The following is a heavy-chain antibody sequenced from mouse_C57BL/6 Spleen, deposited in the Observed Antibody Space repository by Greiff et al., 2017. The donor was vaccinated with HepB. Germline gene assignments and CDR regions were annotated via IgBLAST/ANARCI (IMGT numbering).Heavy chain of an antibody. CDR3: ASLYDGTGFDY. CDR1: GFTFSDYY. J-gene: IGHJ2*01. CDR2: INYDGSST. V-gene: IGHV5-16*01. Sequence: EVQLVESEGGLVQPGSSMKLSCTASGFTFSDYYMAWVRQVPEKGLEWVANINYDGSSTYYLDSLKSRFIISRDNAKNILYLQMSSLKSEDTATYYCASLYDGTGFDYWGQGTTLTVSS. D-gene: IGHD2-3*01.